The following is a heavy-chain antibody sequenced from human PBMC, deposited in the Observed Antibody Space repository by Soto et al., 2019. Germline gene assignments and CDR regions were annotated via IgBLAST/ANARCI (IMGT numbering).Heavy chain of an antibody. J-gene: IGHJ5*02. Sequence: ASVKVSCKVSGYTLTELCMHWVRQAPGKGLEWMGGFDPEDGETIYAQKFQGRVTMTEDTSTDTAYMELSSLRSEDTAVYYCATGGFGRITIFGVAPPPRFDPWGQGTLVTVSS. D-gene: IGHD3-3*01. V-gene: IGHV1-24*01. CDR1: GYTLTELC. CDR2: FDPEDGET. CDR3: ATGGFGRITIFGVAPPPRFDP.